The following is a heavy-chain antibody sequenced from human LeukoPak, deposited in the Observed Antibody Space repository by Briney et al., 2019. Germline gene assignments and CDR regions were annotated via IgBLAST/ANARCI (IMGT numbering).Heavy chain of an antibody. D-gene: IGHD2-15*01. V-gene: IGHV3-21*01. CDR2: ISSSSSYI. CDR1: GFTFSSYS. CDR3: ARAQAYCSGGSCYAFDY. J-gene: IGHJ4*02. Sequence: PGGSLRLSCAASGFTFSSYSMNWVRQAPGKGLEWVSSISSSSSYIYYADSVKGRFTISRDNSKNTLYPQMNSLRAEDTAVYYCARAQAYCSGGSCYAFDYWGQGTLVTVSS.